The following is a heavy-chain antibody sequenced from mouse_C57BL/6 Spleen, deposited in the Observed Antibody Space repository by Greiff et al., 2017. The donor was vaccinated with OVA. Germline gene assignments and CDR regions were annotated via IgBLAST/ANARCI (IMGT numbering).Heavy chain of an antibody. J-gene: IGHJ2*01. CDR3: SEYYYGSRGYFDY. CDR2: IRLKSDNYAT. Sequence: EVKLMESGGGLVQPGGSMKLSCVASGFTFSNYWMNWVRQSPEKGLEWVAQIRLKSDNYATHYAESVKGRFTISRDDSKSSVYLQMNNLRAEDTGIYYCSEYYYGSRGYFDYWGQGTTLTVSS. CDR1: GFTFSNYW. D-gene: IGHD1-1*01. V-gene: IGHV6-3*01.